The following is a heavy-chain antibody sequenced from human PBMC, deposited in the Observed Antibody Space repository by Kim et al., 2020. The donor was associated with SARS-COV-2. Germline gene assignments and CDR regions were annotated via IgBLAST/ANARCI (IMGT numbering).Heavy chain of an antibody. CDR3: TTDVSDFWSGYPYYFDY. D-gene: IGHD3-3*01. Sequence: GGSLRLSCAASGFTFSNAWMSWVRQAPGKGLEWVGRIKSKTDGGTTDYAAPVKGRFTISRDDSKNTLYLQMNSLKTEDTAVYYCTTDVSDFWSGYPYYFDYWGQGTLVTVSS. CDR2: IKSKTDGGTT. V-gene: IGHV3-15*01. CDR1: GFTFSNAW. J-gene: IGHJ4*02.